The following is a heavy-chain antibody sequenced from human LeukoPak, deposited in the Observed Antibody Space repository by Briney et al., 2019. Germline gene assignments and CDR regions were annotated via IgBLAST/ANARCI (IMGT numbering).Heavy chain of an antibody. CDR3: ARAGSVWAN. J-gene: IGHJ4*02. D-gene: IGHD2-8*01. CDR1: GGSISSSSYY. Sequence: PSETLSLTCTVSGGSISSSSYYWGWIRQPPGKGLEWIGSIYYSGSTYYNPSLKSRVTISVDTSKNQFSLKLSSVTAADTAVYYCARAGSVWANWGQGTLVIVSS. V-gene: IGHV4-39*01. CDR2: IYYSGST.